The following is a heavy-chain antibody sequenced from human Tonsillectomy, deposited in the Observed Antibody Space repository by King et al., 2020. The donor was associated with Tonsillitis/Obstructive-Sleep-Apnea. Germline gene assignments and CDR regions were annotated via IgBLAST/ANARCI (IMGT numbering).Heavy chain of an antibody. Sequence: VQLVESGAEVKKPGASVKVSCKASGYTFSSYGISWVRQAPGQGLEWMGWISGYNGNTDYEQKFEGRVSMTTDTSTSTAYMELGSLRSDDTAGYYCARTYCSGGSCYFPYYFDYWGQGTLVTVSS. V-gene: IGHV1-18*01. CDR1: GYTFSSYG. D-gene: IGHD2-15*01. J-gene: IGHJ4*02. CDR2: ISGYNGNT. CDR3: ARTYCSGGSCYFPYYFDY.